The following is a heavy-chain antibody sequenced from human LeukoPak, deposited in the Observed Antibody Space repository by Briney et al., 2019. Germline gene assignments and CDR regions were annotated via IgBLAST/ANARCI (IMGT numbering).Heavy chain of an antibody. CDR3: ARGLRYCSGGSCYSWYYYGMDV. CDR2: ISSSSSYI. Sequence: GGSLRLSCAASGFTFSSYWMHWVRQAPGKGLEWVSSISSSSSYIYYADSVKGRFTISRDNAKNSLYLQMNSLRAEDTAVYYCARGLRYCSGGSCYSWYYYGMDVWGQGTTVTVSS. J-gene: IGHJ6*02. D-gene: IGHD2-15*01. CDR1: GFTFSSYW. V-gene: IGHV3-21*01.